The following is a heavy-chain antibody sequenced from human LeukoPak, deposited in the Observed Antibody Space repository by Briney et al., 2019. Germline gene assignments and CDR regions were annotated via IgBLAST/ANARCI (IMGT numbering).Heavy chain of an antibody. V-gene: IGHV3-30-3*01. CDR3: ARAGSWGFDY. Sequence: GGSLRLSCAASGFTFSNYAMHWVRQAPGKGLEWVAAISYDGSNKYNADSVKGRFTISRDNSKNTLYLQMSSLRAEDTAVYYCARAGSWGFDYWGQGTLVTVSS. CDR1: GFTFSNYA. CDR2: ISYDGSNK. J-gene: IGHJ4*02. D-gene: IGHD1-26*01.